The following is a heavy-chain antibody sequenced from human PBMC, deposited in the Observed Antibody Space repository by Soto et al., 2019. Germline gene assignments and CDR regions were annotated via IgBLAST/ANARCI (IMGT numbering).Heavy chain of an antibody. CDR1: GYTFTSYY. D-gene: IGHD6-6*01. CDR2: INPSGGST. CDR3: AIDSGGSSSPGGYFYY. J-gene: IGHJ4*02. Sequence: ASVKVSCKASGYTFTSYYMHWVRQAPGQGLEWMGIINPSGGSTSYAQEFQGRVTMTRDTSTSTVYMELSSLRSEDTAVYYCAIDSGGSSSPGGYFYYWGQGALVTVSS. V-gene: IGHV1-46*01.